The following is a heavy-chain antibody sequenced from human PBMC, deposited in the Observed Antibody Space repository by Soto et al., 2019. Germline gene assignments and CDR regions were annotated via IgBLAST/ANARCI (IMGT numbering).Heavy chain of an antibody. CDR2: IYYSGST. J-gene: IGHJ4*02. CDR1: GGSISSYY. CDR3: ARASYDYVWGSYRYSTAVFDY. Sequence: SETLSLTCTVSGGSISSYYWSWIRQPPGKGLEWIGYIYYSGSTNYNPSLKSRVTISVDTSKNQFSLKLSSVTAADTAVYYRARASYDYVWGSYRYSTAVFDYWGQGTLVTVSS. D-gene: IGHD3-16*02. V-gene: IGHV4-59*12.